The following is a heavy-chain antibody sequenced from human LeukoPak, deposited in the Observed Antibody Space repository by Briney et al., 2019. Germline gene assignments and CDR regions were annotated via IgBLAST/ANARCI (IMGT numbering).Heavy chain of an antibody. J-gene: IGHJ4*02. CDR1: GFTFSSFN. V-gene: IGHV3-49*04. CDR2: IRSNLYGGTP. CDR3: TRDQTPYY. Sequence: GGSLRLSCAASGFTFSSFNMNWVRQAPGKGLEWVGFIRSNLYGGTPEYAASVKGRLTISRDDSNSIAYLEMDSLKTDDTAVYYCTRDQTPYYWGQGTLVTVSS.